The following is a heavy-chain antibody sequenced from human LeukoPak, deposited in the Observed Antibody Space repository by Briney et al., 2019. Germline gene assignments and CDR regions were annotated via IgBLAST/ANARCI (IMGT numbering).Heavy chain of an antibody. CDR2: IYSGTNT. D-gene: IGHD2/OR15-2a*01. V-gene: IGHV3-53*05. CDR1: GFSVSGNY. Sequence: PGGSLTLSCAVSGFSVSGNYMSWVRQAPGKGLEWVSVIYSGTNTYYADSVKGRFTISRDNSKNTLYLQMNSLRAEDTAVYHLTNPQCNSATRLNWIPSYFDYWGQGTLVTVSS. J-gene: IGHJ4*02. CDR3: TNPQCNSATRLNWIPSYFDY.